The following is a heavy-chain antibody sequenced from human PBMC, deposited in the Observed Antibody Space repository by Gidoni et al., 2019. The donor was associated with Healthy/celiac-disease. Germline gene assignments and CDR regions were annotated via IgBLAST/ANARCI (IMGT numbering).Heavy chain of an antibody. D-gene: IGHD2-21*02. CDR2: IYHSGST. Sequence: QVQLQESGPGLVKPSETLSLTCTVSGYSISSGYYWGWIRQPPGKGLEWIGSIYHSGSTYYNPSLKSRVTISVDTSKNQFSLKLSSVTAADTAVYYCARDCGGDCYTRGGDYWGQGTLVTVSS. J-gene: IGHJ4*02. CDR3: ARDCGGDCYTRGGDY. V-gene: IGHV4-38-2*02. CDR1: GYSISSGYY.